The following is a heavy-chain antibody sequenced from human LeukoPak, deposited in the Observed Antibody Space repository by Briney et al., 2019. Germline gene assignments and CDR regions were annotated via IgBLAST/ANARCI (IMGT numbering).Heavy chain of an antibody. CDR2: IYHSGSN. J-gene: IGHJ4*02. V-gene: IGHV4-39*01. Sequence: PSETLSLTCTVSGDSITSSSYFWGWIRQPPGKGLEWIGSIYHSGSNYYNPSLKSRVTISVDTSKNQYSLKLSSLTAADTAVYYCASHLVGVTLFHFDYWGQGTLVTVSS. CDR3: ASHLVGVTLFHFDY. D-gene: IGHD1-26*01. CDR1: GDSITSSSYF.